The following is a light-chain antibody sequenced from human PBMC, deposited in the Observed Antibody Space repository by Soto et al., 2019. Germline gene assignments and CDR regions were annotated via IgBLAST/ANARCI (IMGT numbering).Light chain of an antibody. CDR1: QSVSSN. Sequence: EIVMTQSPATLSVSPGEKATLSCRASQSVSSNLAWYQQKPGQAPTLLIYAASARATGIPVRFSGSRSGTEFTLTISSLQSEDFAVYYCQHYNSWPFTFGQGTKLEIK. CDR2: AAS. J-gene: IGKJ2*01. CDR3: QHYNSWPFT. V-gene: IGKV3-15*01.